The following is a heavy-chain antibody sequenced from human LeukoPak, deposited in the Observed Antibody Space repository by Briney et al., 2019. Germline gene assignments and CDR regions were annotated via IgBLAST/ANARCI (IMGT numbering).Heavy chain of an antibody. CDR1: GFTFSTYN. CDR2: ISSSSSYI. V-gene: IGHV3-21*01. J-gene: IGHJ3*02. Sequence: PGGSLRLSCAASGFTFSTYNMNWVRQAPGKGLEWVSSISSSSSYIYYADSVKGRFTIPRDNAKNSLYLQMNSLRAEDTDVYYCTRDVGASAPDAFDIWGQGTMVTVSS. D-gene: IGHD1-26*01. CDR3: TRDVGASAPDAFDI.